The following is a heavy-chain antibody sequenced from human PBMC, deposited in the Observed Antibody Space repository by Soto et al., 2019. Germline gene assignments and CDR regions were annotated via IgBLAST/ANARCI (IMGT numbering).Heavy chain of an antibody. CDR2: INPGGGSA. V-gene: IGHV1-46*01. CDR3: ARDTIGWSLNGLDV. Sequence: QVDLVQSGAEVKKPGASVTISCKASGSAITRYCIHWVRQAPGRGLEWMGIINPGGGSASYAQKFQDRVTIDKDTSTGTVYVDLRSLRTEDTAVYYCARDTIGWSLNGLDVWGQGTTVNVSS. D-gene: IGHD6-19*01. J-gene: IGHJ6*02. CDR1: GSAITRYC.